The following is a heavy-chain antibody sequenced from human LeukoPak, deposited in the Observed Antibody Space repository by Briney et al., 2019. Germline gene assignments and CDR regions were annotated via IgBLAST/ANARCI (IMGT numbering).Heavy chain of an antibody. Sequence: SETLSLTCGVYGGSFSGYYWSWIRQPPGKGLEWIGEINHSGSTNYNPSLKSRVTISVDTSKNQFSLKLSSVTAADTAVYYCARDIVVVVAAYTTYNWFDPWGQGTLVTVSS. CDR2: INHSGST. D-gene: IGHD2-15*01. CDR3: ARDIVVVVAAYTTYNWFDP. J-gene: IGHJ5*02. CDR1: GGSFSGYY. V-gene: IGHV4-34*01.